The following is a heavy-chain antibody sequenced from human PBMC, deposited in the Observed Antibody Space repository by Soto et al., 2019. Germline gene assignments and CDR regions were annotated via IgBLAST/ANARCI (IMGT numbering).Heavy chain of an antibody. D-gene: IGHD3-10*01. CDR3: ARDLDYGSGSKSPDY. CDR2: ISSSGSTI. J-gene: IGHJ4*02. V-gene: IGHV3-11*01. CDR1: GFTFSDYY. Sequence: GGSLRLSCAASGFTFSDYYMSWIRQAPGKGLEWVSYISSSGSTIYYADSVKGRFTISRDNAKNSLYLQMNSLRAEDTAVYYCARDLDYGSGSKSPDYWGQGTLVTVSS.